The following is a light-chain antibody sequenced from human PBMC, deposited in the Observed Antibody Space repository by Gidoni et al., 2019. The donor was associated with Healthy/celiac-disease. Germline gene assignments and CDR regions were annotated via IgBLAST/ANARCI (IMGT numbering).Light chain of an antibody. CDR3: QSYDSSLSGSGV. V-gene: IGLV1-40*01. CDR1: SSNIGAGYD. Sequence: QSVLTPPPSVSGAPGQRDTISCTGSSSNIGAGYDVHWYQQLPGTAPKLLIYGNSNRPSGVPDRFSGSKSGTSASLAITGLQAEDEADYYCQSYDSSLSGSGVFGGGTKLTVL. J-gene: IGLJ2*01. CDR2: GNS.